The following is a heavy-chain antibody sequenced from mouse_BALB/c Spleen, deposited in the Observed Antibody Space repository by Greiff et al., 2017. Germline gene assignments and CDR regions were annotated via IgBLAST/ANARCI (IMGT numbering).Heavy chain of an antibody. CDR2: INPSSGYT. CDR3: ARDMSTTVVDWYFDF. CDR1: GYTFTSYT. Sequence: VQLQQSGAELARPGASVKMSCKASGYTFTSYTMHWVQQRPGQGLEWIGYINPSSGYTNYNQKFKDKGTLSADKSSSTAYMQLSSLTSEDSAVYYCARDMSTTVVDWYFDFWGAGTAVTVT. D-gene: IGHD1-1*01. J-gene: IGHJ1*01. V-gene: IGHV1-4*01.